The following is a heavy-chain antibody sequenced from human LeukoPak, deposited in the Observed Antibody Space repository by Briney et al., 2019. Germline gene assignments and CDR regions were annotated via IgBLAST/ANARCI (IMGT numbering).Heavy chain of an antibody. CDR3: ANAQTIFGVVIPRFDP. Sequence: GASVKVSCKVSGYTLIELSMHWVRQAPGKGLEWMGGFDPEDGETIYAQKFQGRVTMTEDTSTDTAYMELSSLRSEDTAVYYCANAQTIFGVVIPRFDPWGQGTLVTVSS. J-gene: IGHJ5*02. V-gene: IGHV1-24*01. D-gene: IGHD3-3*01. CDR1: GYTLIELS. CDR2: FDPEDGET.